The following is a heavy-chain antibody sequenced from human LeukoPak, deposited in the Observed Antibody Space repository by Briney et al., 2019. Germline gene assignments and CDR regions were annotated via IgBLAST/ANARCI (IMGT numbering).Heavy chain of an antibody. CDR2: IKQDGSKK. Sequence: GGSLRLSCAASGFTFRSYWMSWVRQAPGKGLEWVANIKQDGSKKYYVDSVKGRFTISRDNARNSLYLRMDSLRADDTVVYYCARDGEPFDYWGQGTLVTVSS. V-gene: IGHV3-7*01. J-gene: IGHJ4*02. CDR1: GFTFRSYW. CDR3: ARDGEPFDY.